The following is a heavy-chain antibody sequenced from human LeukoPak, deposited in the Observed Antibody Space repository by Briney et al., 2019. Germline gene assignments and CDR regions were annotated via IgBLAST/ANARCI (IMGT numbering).Heavy chain of an antibody. J-gene: IGHJ4*02. CDR3: ARLRGTVVVIV. CDR1: GGSISSDNYY. D-gene: IGHD3-22*01. CDR2: IYYSGSS. Sequence: SETLSLTCTVSGGSISSDNYYWGWIRQPPGKGLEWIGSIYYSGSSYYNPSLKSRVIISVDTSKNQFSLKLSSVTAADTAVYYCARLRGTVVVIVWGQGTLVTVSS. V-gene: IGHV4-39*01.